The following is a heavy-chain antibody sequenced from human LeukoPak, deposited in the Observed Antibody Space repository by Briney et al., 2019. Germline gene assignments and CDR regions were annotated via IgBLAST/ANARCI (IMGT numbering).Heavy chain of an antibody. CDR3: ARVVMVYATYYFDL. CDR2: ISSSTSSR. V-gene: IGHV3-48*04. D-gene: IGHD2-8*01. Sequence: GGSLRLSCSASAFTFSGYALHWVRQAPGKGLEWVSYISSSTSSRYYADSVKGRFTISRDNAKNSLYLQMNSLRVEDTAVYYCARVVMVYATYYFDLWGQGTLVTVSS. J-gene: IGHJ4*02. CDR1: AFTFSGYA.